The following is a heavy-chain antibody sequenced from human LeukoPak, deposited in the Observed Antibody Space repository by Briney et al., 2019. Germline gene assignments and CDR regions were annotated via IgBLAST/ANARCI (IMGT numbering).Heavy chain of an antibody. J-gene: IGHJ4*02. CDR1: GFTFSSYG. CDR2: ISGSGGST. Sequence: GGSLRLSWAASGFTFSSYGMSWVRQAPGKGLEWVSAISGSGGSTYYADSVKGRFTISRDNSKNTLYLQMNSLRAEDTAVYYCAKDQVGATTDFDYWGQGTLVTVSS. V-gene: IGHV3-23*01. D-gene: IGHD1-26*01. CDR3: AKDQVGATTDFDY.